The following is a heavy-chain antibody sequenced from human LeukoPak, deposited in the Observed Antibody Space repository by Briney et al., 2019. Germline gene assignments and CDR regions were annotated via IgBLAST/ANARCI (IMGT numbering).Heavy chain of an antibody. D-gene: IGHD2-2*01. CDR1: GFTFSNYA. J-gene: IGHJ6*02. V-gene: IGHV3-30-3*01. CDR2: ISYDGSNK. CDR3: AREDCSSTSCRYMNYYYYGMDV. Sequence: PGGSLRLSCAATGFTFSNYAMAWVRQAPGKGLEWVAVISYDGSNKYYADSVKGRFTISRDNSKNTLYLQMNSLRAEDTAVYYCAREDCSSTSCRYMNYYYYGMDVWGQGTTVTVSS.